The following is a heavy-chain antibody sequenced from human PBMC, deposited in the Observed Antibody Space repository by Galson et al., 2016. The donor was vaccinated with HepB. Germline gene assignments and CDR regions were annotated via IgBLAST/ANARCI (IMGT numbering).Heavy chain of an antibody. V-gene: IGHV3-53*01. Sequence: SLRLSCAASGFTVSSKYINWVRQAPGKGLEWVSVIYANGYTDYADSVNGRFTISRDNSKNTVDLQMNDLRAEDTAVYYCARERGDDFNFHNWYFDLWGRGSLVTVSP. CDR3: ARERGDDFNFHNWYFDL. CDR1: GFTVSSKY. J-gene: IGHJ2*01. CDR2: IYANGYT. D-gene: IGHD5-24*01.